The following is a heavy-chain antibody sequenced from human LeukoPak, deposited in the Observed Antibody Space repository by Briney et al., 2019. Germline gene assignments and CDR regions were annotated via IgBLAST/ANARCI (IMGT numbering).Heavy chain of an antibody. CDR1: GGSFSGYY. D-gene: IGHD5-18*01. V-gene: IGHV4-34*01. CDR3: ARAGEGYGHVRDFDY. Sequence: SETLSLTCAVYGGSFSGYYWSWIRQPLGKGLEWIGEINHSGSTNYNPSLKSRVTISVDTSKNQFSLKLSSVTAADTAVYYCARAGEGYGHVRDFDYWGQGTLVTVSS. CDR2: INHSGST. J-gene: IGHJ4*02.